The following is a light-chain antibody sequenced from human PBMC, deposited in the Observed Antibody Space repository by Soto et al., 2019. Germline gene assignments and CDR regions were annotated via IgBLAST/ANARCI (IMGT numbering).Light chain of an antibody. J-gene: IGLJ2*01. Sequence: QSALTQPRSVSGSPGQSVTISCTGTSSDVGGYNYVSWYQQHPGKAPKLMIYDVSKRPSGVPDRFSGSKSGNTASLTISGLQAEDEADYSCCSYAGSFVVFGGGTTVTVL. CDR1: SSDVGGYNY. V-gene: IGLV2-11*01. CDR3: CSYAGSFVV. CDR2: DVS.